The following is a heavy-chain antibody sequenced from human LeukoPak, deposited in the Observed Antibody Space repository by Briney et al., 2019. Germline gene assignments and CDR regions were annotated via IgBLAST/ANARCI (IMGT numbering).Heavy chain of an antibody. V-gene: IGHV4-34*01. CDR2: ITQSGST. Sequence: SETLSLTCGVYGGSFSAYYWTWIRQPPGKGLEWIGEITQSGSTEYNPSLESRVTMSVDTYKNQFALKLASLTAADTAVYYCARGGTVAGYRSPLKSHCDSWGQGTLVTVSS. CDR3: ARGGTVAGYRSPLKSHCDS. CDR1: GGSFSAYY. D-gene: IGHD6-19*01. J-gene: IGHJ4*02.